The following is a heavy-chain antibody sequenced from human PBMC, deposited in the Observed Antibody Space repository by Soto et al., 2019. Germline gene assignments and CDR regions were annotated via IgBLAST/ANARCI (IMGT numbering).Heavy chain of an antibody. D-gene: IGHD3-10*01. J-gene: IGHJ4*02. CDR2: ISASGGSP. CDR3: AKARCITTNCYVPDY. V-gene: IGHV3-23*01. CDR1: GFTFSTYT. Sequence: SGGSLRLSCVASGFTFSTYTMSWVRQAPGKGLEWVSVISASGGSPSYADSVQGRFSISRDNAKNTLYLQMNSLRGEDTAMYYCAKARCITTNCYVPDYWGQGTMVTVSS.